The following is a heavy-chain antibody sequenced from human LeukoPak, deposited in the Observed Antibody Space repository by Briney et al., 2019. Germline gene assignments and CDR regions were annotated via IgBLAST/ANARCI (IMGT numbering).Heavy chain of an antibody. CDR1: GYTFSNYD. Sequence: ASVKVSCKASGYTFSNYDINLVRQATGQGLEWMGYMNPNSGHTVYAQKFQGRVTMTRDTSISTAYMELSSLRFDDTAVYYCARVPRESNSHWGQGTLVTVS. CDR3: ARVPRESNSH. J-gene: IGHJ4*02. D-gene: IGHD1-1*01. V-gene: IGHV1-8*01. CDR2: MNPNSGHT.